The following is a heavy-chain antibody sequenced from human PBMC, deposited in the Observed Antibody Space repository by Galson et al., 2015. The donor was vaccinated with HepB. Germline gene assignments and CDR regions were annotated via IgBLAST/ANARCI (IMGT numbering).Heavy chain of an antibody. CDR2: ISAYNGNT. CDR1: GYTFTSYG. Sequence: SVKVSCKASGYTFTSYGISWVRQAPGQGLEWMGWISAYNGNTNYAQKLQGRVTMTTDTSTGTAYMELRSLRSDDTAVYYCARVPNRYCSGGSCSPYYFDYWGQGTLVTVSS. J-gene: IGHJ4*02. D-gene: IGHD2-15*01. CDR3: ARVPNRYCSGGSCSPYYFDY. V-gene: IGHV1-18*01.